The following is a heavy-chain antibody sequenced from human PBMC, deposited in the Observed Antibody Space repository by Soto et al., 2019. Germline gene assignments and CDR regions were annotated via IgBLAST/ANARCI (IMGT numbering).Heavy chain of an antibody. CDR2: IYSGGST. J-gene: IGHJ3*02. Sequence: GGSLRLCCAASGFTVSSNYMSWVRQAPGKGLEWVSVIYSGGSTYYADSVKGRFTISRHNSKNTLYLQMNSLRAEDTAVYYCATNGRGGCGGDCPDDAFGIWGQGTMVTVSS. CDR3: ATNGRGGCGGDCPDDAFGI. D-gene: IGHD2-21*01. V-gene: IGHV3-53*04. CDR1: GFTVSSNY.